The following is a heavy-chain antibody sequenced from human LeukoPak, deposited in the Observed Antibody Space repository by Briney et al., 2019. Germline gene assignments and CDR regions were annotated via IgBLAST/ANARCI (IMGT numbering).Heavy chain of an antibody. Sequence: ASVKVSCKASGYTFTGQYMHWVRQAPGQGLEWMGWINPKSGGTNYAQKFQGRVTMTRDTSISTAYMELSRLRSDDTAVYYCARDGNWNYHPFDPWGQGTLVTVSS. J-gene: IGHJ5*02. CDR1: GYTFTGQY. CDR3: ARDGNWNYHPFDP. CDR2: INPKSGGT. V-gene: IGHV1-2*02. D-gene: IGHD1-7*01.